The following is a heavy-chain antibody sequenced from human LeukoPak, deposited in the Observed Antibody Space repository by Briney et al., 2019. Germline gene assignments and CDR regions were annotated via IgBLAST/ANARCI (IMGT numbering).Heavy chain of an antibody. V-gene: IGHV3-21*01. CDR2: ISSSSSYI. J-gene: IGHJ4*02. CDR3: ARGDRIGDY. Sequence: PGGSLRLSCAASEFTFSSYSMNWVRQAPGKGLEWVSSISSSSSYIYYADSVEGRFTISRDNAKNPLYLQMNSLRAEDTAVYYCARGDRIGDYWGQGTLVTVSS. CDR1: EFTFSSYS. D-gene: IGHD2-21*02.